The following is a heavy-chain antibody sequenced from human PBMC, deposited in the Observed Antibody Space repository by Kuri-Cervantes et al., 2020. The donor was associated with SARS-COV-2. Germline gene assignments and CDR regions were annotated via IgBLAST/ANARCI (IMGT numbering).Heavy chain of an antibody. V-gene: IGHV3-69-1*01. CDR1: GFTFSDYY. CDR3: ARDGLLRFLEWLFMYYFDY. J-gene: IGHJ4*02. D-gene: IGHD3-3*01. CDR2: ISSSSTI. Sequence: GGSLRLSCAASGFTFSDYYMNWVRQAPGKGLEWVSSISSSSTIYYADSVKGRFTISRDNSKNTLYLQMNSLRAEDTAVYYCARDGLLRFLEWLFMYYFDYWGQGTLVTVSS.